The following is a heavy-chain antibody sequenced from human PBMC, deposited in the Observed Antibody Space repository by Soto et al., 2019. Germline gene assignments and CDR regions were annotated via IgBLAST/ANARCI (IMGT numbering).Heavy chain of an antibody. V-gene: IGHV3-23*05. CDR1: GFTFDSYA. CDR3: AKNYFFDN. D-gene: IGHD1-7*01. Sequence: HPGGSLRLSCAASGFTFDSYAMSWVRQAPGKGLEWVSSISIGGTTYYADSVKGRFTISRDNSRNTLYLQMNSLRAEDTAFYYCAKNYFFDNWGQGPLVTVSS. CDR2: ISIGGTT. J-gene: IGHJ4*02.